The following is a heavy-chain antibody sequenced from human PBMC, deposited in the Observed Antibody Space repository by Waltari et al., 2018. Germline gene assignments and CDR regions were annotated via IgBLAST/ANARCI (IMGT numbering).Heavy chain of an antibody. CDR1: GYSLTNY. D-gene: IGHD6-19*01. J-gene: IGHJ4*02. Sequence: QVQLVQSGAEVKKPGASVKVSCKASGYSLTNYMHWVRQAPGQGLEWMGWINPNSGGTQYAQRFQGRVTMTRDTAITTVFMELSGLRDDDTAVYYCARVWFHSGLDYWGQGTLVTVSS. CDR2: INPNSGGT. CDR3: ARVWFHSGLDY. V-gene: IGHV1-2*02.